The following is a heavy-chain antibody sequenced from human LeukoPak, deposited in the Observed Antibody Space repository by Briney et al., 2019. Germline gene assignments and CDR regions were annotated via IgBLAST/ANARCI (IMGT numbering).Heavy chain of an antibody. D-gene: IGHD2-2*01. CDR3: ARDLVGSSYVFDY. CDR1: GGSISSSSYY. J-gene: IGHJ4*02. V-gene: IGHV4-39*07. CDR2: IYYSGST. Sequence: SETLSLTCTVSGGSISSSSYYWGWVRQPPGKGLEWIGGIYYSGSTYYNPSLKSRVTISVDTSKNQFSLKLSSVTAADTAVYYCARDLVGSSYVFDYWGQGTLVTVSS.